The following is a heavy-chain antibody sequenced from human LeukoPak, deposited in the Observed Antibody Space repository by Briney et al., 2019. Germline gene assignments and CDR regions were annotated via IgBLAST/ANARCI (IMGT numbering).Heavy chain of an antibody. J-gene: IGHJ4*02. V-gene: IGHV3-30*02. CDR1: GFTFSSYG. D-gene: IGHD1-26*01. CDR2: IRYDGSNK. CDR3: EVVGATDPTDFDY. Sequence: GGSLRLSCAASGFTFSSYGMHWVRQAPGKGLEWVAFIRYDGSNKYYADSVKGRFTISRDNSKNTLYLQMNSLRAEDTAVYYCEVVGATDPTDFDYWGQGTLVTVSS.